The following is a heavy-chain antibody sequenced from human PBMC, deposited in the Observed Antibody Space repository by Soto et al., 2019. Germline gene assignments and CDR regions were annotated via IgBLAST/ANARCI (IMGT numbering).Heavy chain of an antibody. D-gene: IGHD6-13*01. CDR1: GYTFTTHA. V-gene: IGHV1-3*01. CDR3: ARGPSLIAAAGTIDY. J-gene: IGHJ4*02. CDR2: INGGTGQA. Sequence: ASVKVSCKASGYTFTTHAMHWVRQAPGQSLEWMGWINGGTGQAKHSQRFQGRVNITRDTPASTAYMELSSLRSEDTAVYYCARGPSLIAAAGTIDYWGQGTLVTVSS.